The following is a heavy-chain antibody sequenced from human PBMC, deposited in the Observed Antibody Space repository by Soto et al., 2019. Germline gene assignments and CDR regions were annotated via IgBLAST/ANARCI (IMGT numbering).Heavy chain of an antibody. CDR2: ISAYNGNT. D-gene: IGHD1-26*01. V-gene: IGHV1-18*04. CDR1: GYTFTSYG. Sequence: ASVKVSCTASGYTFTSYGISWVRQAPGQGLEWMGWISAYNGNTNYAQKLQGRVTMTTDTSTSTAYMELRSLRSDDTAVYYCARVILGIVGATTLYYGMDVWGQGTTVTVSS. J-gene: IGHJ6*02. CDR3: ARVILGIVGATTLYYGMDV.